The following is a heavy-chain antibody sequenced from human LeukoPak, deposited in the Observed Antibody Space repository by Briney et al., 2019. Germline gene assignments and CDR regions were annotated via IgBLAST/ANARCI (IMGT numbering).Heavy chain of an antibody. Sequence: PGGSLRLSCAASGFSFSVYAMSWVRQAPGRGLEWVSSISGNSDRTYYANSVKGRFTISRENLRNTVHLEMRGLGAADTALYFCAKRGQDFDFWRFDYWGQGNLVIVSS. CDR1: GFSFSVYA. CDR2: ISGNSDRT. J-gene: IGHJ4*02. V-gene: IGHV3-23*01. D-gene: IGHD3-3*01. CDR3: AKRGQDFDFWRFDY.